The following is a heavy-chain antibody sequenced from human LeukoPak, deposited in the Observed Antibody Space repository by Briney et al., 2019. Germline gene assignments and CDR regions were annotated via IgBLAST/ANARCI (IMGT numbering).Heavy chain of an antibody. Sequence: PGGSLRLSCAASGFTFSNYAMTWVRQAPGKGLEWVSAISGSGGSTHYADSVKGRFTISRDNSKNTLYLQMNSLRAEDTAVYYCAKDRPSLLRYFDWLGNYFDYWGQGTLVTVSS. CDR3: AKDRPSLLRYFDWLGNYFDY. CDR1: GFTFSNYA. D-gene: IGHD3-9*01. V-gene: IGHV3-23*01. J-gene: IGHJ4*02. CDR2: ISGSGGST.